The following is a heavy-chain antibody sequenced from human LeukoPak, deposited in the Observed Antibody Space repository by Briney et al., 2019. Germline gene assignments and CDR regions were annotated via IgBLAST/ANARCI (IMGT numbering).Heavy chain of an antibody. Sequence: GGSLRLSCAASGFSLSGYWMNWVRHAPGKGLVWVSRMNSDGSITDYADSVKGRFTISRDTASNTLYLQMASLRAEDTAVYYCARASPMIDYWGQGTLVTVSS. CDR3: ARASPMIDY. J-gene: IGHJ4*02. CDR1: GFSLSGYW. V-gene: IGHV3-74*01. D-gene: IGHD3-22*01. CDR2: MNSDGSIT.